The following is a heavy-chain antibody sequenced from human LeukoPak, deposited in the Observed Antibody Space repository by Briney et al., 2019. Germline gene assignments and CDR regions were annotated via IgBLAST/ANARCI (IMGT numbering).Heavy chain of an antibody. CDR3: ARDAHIVVVTAIRY. CDR1: GFTVSSNY. J-gene: IGHJ4*02. Sequence: GGSLRLSCAASGFTVSSNYMSWVRQAPGKGLEWVSVIYSGGSTYSADSVKGRFTISRDNSKNTLYLQMNSLRAEDTAVYYRARDAHIVVVTAIRYWGQGTLVTVSS. D-gene: IGHD2-21*02. V-gene: IGHV3-66*02. CDR2: IYSGGST.